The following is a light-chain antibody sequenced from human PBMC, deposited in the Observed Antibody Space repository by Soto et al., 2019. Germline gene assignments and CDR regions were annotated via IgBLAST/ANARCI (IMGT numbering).Light chain of an antibody. V-gene: IGKV1-5*03. CDR2: KAS. Sequence: DIPRTQSPSTLSGSVGDGVTITGRASQTISSWLAWYQQKPGKAPKLLIYKASTLKSGVPSRFSGSGSGTEFTLTISRLQTDDFATYYCQHYNSYSEAFGQGTKLDIK. J-gene: IGKJ1*01. CDR3: QHYNSYSEA. CDR1: QTISSW.